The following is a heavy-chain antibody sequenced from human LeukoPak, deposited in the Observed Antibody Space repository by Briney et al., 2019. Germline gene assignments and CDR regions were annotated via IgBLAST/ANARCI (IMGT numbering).Heavy chain of an antibody. CDR2: ISGSGGST. D-gene: IGHD3-9*01. CDR3: ARAKIRYFDWLLYSDAFDI. CDR1: GFTFSSYA. V-gene: IGHV3-23*01. Sequence: GGSLRLSCAASGFTFSSYAMSWVRQAPGKGLEWVSAISGSGGSTYYANSVKGRFTISRDNSKNALYLQMNSLRAEDTAVYYCARAKIRYFDWLLYSDAFDIWGQGTMVTVSS. J-gene: IGHJ3*02.